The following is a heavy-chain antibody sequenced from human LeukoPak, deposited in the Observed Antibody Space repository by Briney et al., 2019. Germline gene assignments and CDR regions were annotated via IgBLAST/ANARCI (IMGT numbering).Heavy chain of an antibody. CDR1: GFTFSTYA. Sequence: GGSLRLSCAASGFTFSTYAMSWVRQAPGKGLEWVSGISGSGGSTYYADAVKGRFTISRDNSKNTLFLQMNSLRVEDTAVYYCTTVAPRDFDLWGRGTLVTVSS. CDR2: ISGSGGST. J-gene: IGHJ2*01. CDR3: TTVAPRDFDL. V-gene: IGHV3-23*01.